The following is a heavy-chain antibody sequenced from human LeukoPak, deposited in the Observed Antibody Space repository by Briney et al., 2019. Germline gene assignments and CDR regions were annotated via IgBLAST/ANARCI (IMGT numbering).Heavy chain of an antibody. Sequence: GGSLRLSCTASGLTFSNSVMNWVRQAPGKGLDWVSIITGSGGTTHYTDSVKGRFTISRDNSKNTLYLQMSSLRPEDTAVYYCAKGGGGERLDQAYFDYWGQGTLVTVSS. V-gene: IGHV3-23*01. D-gene: IGHD1-26*01. CDR3: AKGGGGERLDQAYFDY. CDR1: GLTFSNSV. J-gene: IGHJ4*02. CDR2: ITGSGGTT.